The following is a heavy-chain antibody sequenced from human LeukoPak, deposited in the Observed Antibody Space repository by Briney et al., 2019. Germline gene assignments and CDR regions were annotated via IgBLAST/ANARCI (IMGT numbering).Heavy chain of an antibody. J-gene: IGHJ6*03. CDR1: GFTFSSYW. V-gene: IGHV3-7*01. CDR3: ARDQGYYDFWSGYYYYYYMDV. D-gene: IGHD3-3*01. CDR2: IKQDGSEE. Sequence: PGGSLRLSCAASGFTFSSYWMSWVRQAPGKGLEWVANIKQDGSEEYYVDSVKGRFTISRDNAKNSLYLQMNSLRAEDTAVYYCARDQGYYDFWSGYYYYYYMDVWGKGTTVTVSS.